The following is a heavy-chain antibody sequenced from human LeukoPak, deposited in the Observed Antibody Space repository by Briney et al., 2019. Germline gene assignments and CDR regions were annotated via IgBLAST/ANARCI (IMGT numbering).Heavy chain of an antibody. CDR2: ISGYDGNT. V-gene: IGHV1-18*01. J-gene: IGHJ4*02. D-gene: IGHD6-19*01. CDR1: GYTFTSYG. CDR3: ARSSAWYAGDLDY. Sequence: ASVKVSCKASGYTFTSYGISWVRQAPGQGLELMGWISGYDGNTNYAQNLQGRVTMTTDTSPNTAYMELRSLRSDDTAVYYCARSSAWYAGDLDYWGQGTLVTVSS.